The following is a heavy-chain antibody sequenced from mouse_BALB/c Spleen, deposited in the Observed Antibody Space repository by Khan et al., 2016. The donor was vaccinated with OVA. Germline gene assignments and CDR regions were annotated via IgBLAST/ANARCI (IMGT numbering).Heavy chain of an antibody. CDR2: IYPGSGHT. Sequence: QVQLQQSGTELARPGASVKLSCKASGYTFTDYYITWVKQRTGQGLEWIGEIYPGSGHTYYNEKFKGKATLTADKSSSTAYMQLSSLTSDDSAGYFCARMDTTSLDYWGQGTTLTVSS. V-gene: IGHV1-77*01. CDR3: ARMDTTSLDY. D-gene: IGHD2-3*01. J-gene: IGHJ2*01. CDR1: GYTFTDYY.